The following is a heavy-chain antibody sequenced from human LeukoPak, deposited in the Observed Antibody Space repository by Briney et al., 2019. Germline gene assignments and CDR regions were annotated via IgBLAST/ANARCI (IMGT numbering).Heavy chain of an antibody. CDR2: IIPIFGTA. CDR3: AIADCSSTSCYAQDNYYYYGMDV. J-gene: IGHJ6*02. D-gene: IGHD2-2*01. Sequence: ASVKVSCKASGYTFTGYYMHWVRQAPGQGLEWMGGIIPIFGTANYAQKFQGRVTITADESTSTAYMELSSLRSEDTAVYYCAIADCSSTSCYAQDNYYYYGMDVWGQGTTVTVSS. V-gene: IGHV1-69*13. CDR1: GYTFTGYY.